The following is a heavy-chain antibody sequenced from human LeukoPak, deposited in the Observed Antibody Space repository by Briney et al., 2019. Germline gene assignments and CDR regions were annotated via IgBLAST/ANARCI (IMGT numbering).Heavy chain of an antibody. Sequence: GGSLRLSCAASGFTFSSYWMSWVRQAPGKGLEWVANIKQDGSEKYYVDSVKGRFTISRDNAKNSLYLQMNNLRAEDTAVYYCASTIDKDDFWSGYPLDYWGQGTLVTVSS. CDR2: IKQDGSEK. CDR1: GFTFSSYW. J-gene: IGHJ4*02. D-gene: IGHD3-3*01. CDR3: ASTIDKDDFWSGYPLDY. V-gene: IGHV3-7*01.